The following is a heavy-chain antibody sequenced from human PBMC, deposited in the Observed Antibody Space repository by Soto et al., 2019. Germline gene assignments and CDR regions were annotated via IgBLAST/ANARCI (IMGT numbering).Heavy chain of an antibody. J-gene: IGHJ4*02. V-gene: IGHV4-4*07. CDR2: INTSGST. D-gene: IGHD3-22*01. CDR3: ARESYDSSGYYWAFRY. Sequence: TETLSLTCTVSGGSISSYYWNWIRQPAGKGLEWIGRINTSGSTNYNPSLKSRVTMSVDTSKNQFSLKLSSVTAADTAMYYCARESYDSSGYYWAFRYWGQGTLVTVS. CDR1: GGSISSYY.